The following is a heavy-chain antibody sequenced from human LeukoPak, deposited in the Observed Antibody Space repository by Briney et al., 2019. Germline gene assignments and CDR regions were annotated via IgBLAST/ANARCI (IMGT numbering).Heavy chain of an antibody. V-gene: IGHV4-34*01. CDR1: GGSFSGYY. CDR2: INHSGST. J-gene: IGHJ6*03. CDR3: ARGGTTIFGVVIIGHYMDV. Sequence: SETLSLTCAVYGGSFSGYYWSWIRQPPGKGLEWIGEINHSGSTNYNPSLKSRVTISVDTSKNQFFLKLSSVTAADTAVYYCARGGTTIFGVVIIGHYMDVWGKGTTVTVSS. D-gene: IGHD3-3*01.